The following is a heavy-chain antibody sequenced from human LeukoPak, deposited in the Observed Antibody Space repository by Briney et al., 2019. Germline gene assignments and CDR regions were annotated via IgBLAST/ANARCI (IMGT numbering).Heavy chain of an antibody. V-gene: IGHV4-59*01. CDR3: ARTPNYGDYDY. J-gene: IGHJ4*02. D-gene: IGHD4-17*01. CDR2: IYYSGST. Sequence: PSETLSLTCTVSGGSISSYYWSWIRQPPGKGLEWIGYIYYSGSTNYNPSLKSRVTISVDTSKNQFSLKLSSVTAADTAVYYCARTPNYGDYDYWGQGTLVTVSS. CDR1: GGSISSYY.